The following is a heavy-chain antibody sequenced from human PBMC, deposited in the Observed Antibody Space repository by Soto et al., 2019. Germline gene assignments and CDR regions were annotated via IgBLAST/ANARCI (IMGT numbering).Heavy chain of an antibody. V-gene: IGHV4-31*03. D-gene: IGHD3-3*02. CDR1: GGSISSGGYY. Sequence: SETLSLTCTVSGGSISSGGYYWSWIRQHPGKGLEWIGYIYYSGSTYYNPSLKSRVTISVDTSKNQFSLKLSSVTAADTAVYYCARDIRADYYYYMDVWGKGTTVTVSS. J-gene: IGHJ6*03. CDR2: IYYSGST. CDR3: ARDIRADYYYYMDV.